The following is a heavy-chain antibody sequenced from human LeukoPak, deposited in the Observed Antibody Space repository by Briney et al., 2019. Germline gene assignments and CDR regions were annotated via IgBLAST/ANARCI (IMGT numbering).Heavy chain of an antibody. J-gene: IGHJ4*02. CDR2: INHSGST. CDR3: ARGRVLRTSVISAFCY. D-gene: IGHD2/OR15-2a*01. CDR1: GGSFSGYY. Sequence: PSETLSLTCAVYGGSFSGYYRNWRRQPPGKGLEWIGEINHSGSTNYNPSLKSRVTISVDTSKNQFSLKLSSVTAAETAVYYCARGRVLRTSVISAFCYWGQGTLVTVSS. V-gene: IGHV4-34*01.